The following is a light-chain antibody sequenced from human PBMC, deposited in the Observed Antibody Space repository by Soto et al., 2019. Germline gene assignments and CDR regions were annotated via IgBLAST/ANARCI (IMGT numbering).Light chain of an antibody. Sequence: QSVLTQPASVSGSPGQSITISCTGTSSDVGGYNYVSWYQQHPGKAPKLMIYDVNNRPSGVSNRFSGSGSGNTASLTISGLQAEDEADYYCSSYISSSTLVFGGGTKLTVL. CDR3: SSYISSSTLV. J-gene: IGLJ2*01. V-gene: IGLV2-14*01. CDR1: SSDVGGYNY. CDR2: DVN.